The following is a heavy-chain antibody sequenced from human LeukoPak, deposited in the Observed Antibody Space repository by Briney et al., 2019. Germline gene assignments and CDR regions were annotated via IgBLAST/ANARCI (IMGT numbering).Heavy chain of an antibody. CDR3: VKGVAARLDY. CDR2: INSNGGIT. V-gene: IGHV3-64D*09. J-gene: IGHJ4*02. D-gene: IGHD6-6*01. CDR1: GFTFSSYA. Sequence: GGSLRLSCSASGFTFSSYAMHWVRQAPGKGLEYVSAINSNGGITFYADSMKGRFTISRDDSKNTLYLQMSSLRAEDTAIYYCVKGVAARLDYWGQGTLVTVSS.